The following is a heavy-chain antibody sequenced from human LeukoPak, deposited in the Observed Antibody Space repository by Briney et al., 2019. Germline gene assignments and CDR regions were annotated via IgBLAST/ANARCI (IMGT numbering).Heavy chain of an antibody. J-gene: IGHJ4*02. CDR1: GYSFTTYW. Sequence: GESLKISCQGSGYSFTTYWIGWVRQLPGKGLEWMGIIYPGDSDTRYSPSFQGQVTISADKSISTAYLQWSSLKASDTAMYYCARRATVVTPVDSWGQGTLVTVSS. CDR3: ARRATVVTPVDS. D-gene: IGHD4-23*01. V-gene: IGHV5-51*01. CDR2: IYPGDSDT.